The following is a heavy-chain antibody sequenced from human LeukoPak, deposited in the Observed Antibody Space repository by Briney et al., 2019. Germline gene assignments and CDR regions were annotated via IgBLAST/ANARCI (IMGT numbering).Heavy chain of an antibody. D-gene: IGHD2-21*02. V-gene: IGHV1-69*04. CDR3: ARRLAYCGGDCLL. Sequence: ASVKVSCKATGGTFSSYAISWVRQAPGQGLEWMGRIIPILGIANYAQKFQGRVTITADKSTSTAYMELSSLRSEDTAVYYCARRLAYCGGDCLLWGQGTLVTVSS. CDR2: IIPILGIA. CDR1: GGTFSSYA. J-gene: IGHJ4*02.